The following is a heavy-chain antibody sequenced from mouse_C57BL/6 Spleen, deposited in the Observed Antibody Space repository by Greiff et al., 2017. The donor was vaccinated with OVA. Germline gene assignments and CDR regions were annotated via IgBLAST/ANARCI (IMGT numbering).Heavy chain of an antibody. CDR3: TREGDYSNLDY. D-gene: IGHD2-5*01. CDR1: GFTFSSYA. J-gene: IGHJ4*01. V-gene: IGHV5-9-1*02. Sequence: EVKLVESGEGLVKPGGSLKLSCAASGFTFSSYAMSWVRQTPEKRLEWVAYISSGGDYIYYADTVKGRFTISRDNARNTLYLQMSSLKSEDTAMYYCTREGDYSNLDYWGQGTSVTVSS. CDR2: ISSGGDYI.